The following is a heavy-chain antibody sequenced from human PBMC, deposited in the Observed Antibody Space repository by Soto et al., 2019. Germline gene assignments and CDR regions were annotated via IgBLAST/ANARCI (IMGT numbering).Heavy chain of an antibody. J-gene: IGHJ6*02. D-gene: IGHD5-18*01. CDR3: ARDLLAGYSYGYGGYYYYGMDV. CDR2: IWYDGSNK. V-gene: IGHV3-33*01. CDR1: GFTFSSYG. Sequence: GSLRLSCAASGFTFSSYGMHWVRQAPGKGLEWVAVIWYDGSNKYYADSVKGRFTISRDNSKNTLYLQMNSLRAEDTAVYYCARDLLAGYSYGYGGYYYYGMDVWGQGTTVTVSS.